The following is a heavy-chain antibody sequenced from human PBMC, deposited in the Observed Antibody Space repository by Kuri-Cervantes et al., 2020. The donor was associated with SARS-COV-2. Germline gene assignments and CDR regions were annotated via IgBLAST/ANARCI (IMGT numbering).Heavy chain of an antibody. J-gene: IGHJ6*02. CDR2: FTHSGST. CDR1: DGSISSYY. Sequence: GSLRLSCTPLDGSISSYYWRWFRQPPGKGLEWIGEFTHSGSTNYNPSLKSRVTISVDTSKNQFSLKLSSVTAADTAVYYCARGSSWYRGRYYYYDGLDVWGQGTTVTVSS. D-gene: IGHD6-13*01. CDR3: ARGSSWYRGRYYYYDGLDV. V-gene: IGHV4-34*01.